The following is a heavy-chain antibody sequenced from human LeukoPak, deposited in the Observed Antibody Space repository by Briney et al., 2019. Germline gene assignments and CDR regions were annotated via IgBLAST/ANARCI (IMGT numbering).Heavy chain of an antibody. CDR3: ARDSCSSTSCYFDY. J-gene: IGHJ4*02. Sequence: QTGGSLRLSCAASGFTFSSYWMSWVRQAPGKGLEWVANIKQDGSEKYYVDSVKGRFTISRDNAKNSLYLQMNSLRAEDTAVYYCARDSCSSTSCYFDYWGQGTLVTVSS. CDR2: IKQDGSEK. CDR1: GFTFSSYW. D-gene: IGHD2-2*01. V-gene: IGHV3-7*01.